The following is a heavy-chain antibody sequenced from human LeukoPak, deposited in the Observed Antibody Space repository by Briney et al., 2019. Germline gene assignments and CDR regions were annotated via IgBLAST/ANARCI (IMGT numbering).Heavy chain of an antibody. J-gene: IGHJ6*03. CDR3: ARLVATYDILTGYYYYMDV. CDR2: IYTSGST. CDR1: GGSISSYY. D-gene: IGHD3-9*01. Sequence: SETLSLTCTVSGGSISSYYWSWIRQPPGKGLEWIGYIYTSGSTNYNPSLKSRVTISVDTSKNQFSLKLSSVTAADTAVYYCARLVATYDILTGYYYYMDVWGKGTTVTVSS. V-gene: IGHV4-4*09.